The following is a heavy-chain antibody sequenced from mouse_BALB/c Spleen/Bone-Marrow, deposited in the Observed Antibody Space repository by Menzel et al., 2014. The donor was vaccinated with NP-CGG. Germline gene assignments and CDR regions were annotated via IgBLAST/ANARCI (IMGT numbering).Heavy chain of an antibody. J-gene: IGHJ2*01. V-gene: IGHV5-17*02. Sequence: EVKLVESGGGLVQPGGSRKLSCAVSGFTFXSFGMHWVRQAPEKGLEWVAYISSGSSPIFYADTVKGRFTISRDNPKNTLFLQMTSLRSEDTAMYYCTRGGNWEDFDYWGQGTTLTVSS. D-gene: IGHD4-1*01. CDR1: GFTFXSFG. CDR2: ISSGSSPI. CDR3: TRGGNWEDFDY.